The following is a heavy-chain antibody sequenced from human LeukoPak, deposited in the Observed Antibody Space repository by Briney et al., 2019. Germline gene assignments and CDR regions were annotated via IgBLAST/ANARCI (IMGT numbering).Heavy chain of an antibody. D-gene: IGHD4-17*01. V-gene: IGHV3-72*01. CDR3: AREPTADAFDI. CDR1: GFTFSDHY. J-gene: IGHJ3*02. Sequence: GGSPRLSCAASGFTFSDHYVDWVRQAPGKGLEWVGRTRNKANSYTTEYAASVKGRFTISRDDSKNSLYLQMNSLKTEDTAVYYCAREPTADAFDIWGQGTMVTVSS. CDR2: TRNKANSYTT.